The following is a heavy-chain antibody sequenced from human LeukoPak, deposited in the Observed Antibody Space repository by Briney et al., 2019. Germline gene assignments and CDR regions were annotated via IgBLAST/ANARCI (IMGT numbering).Heavy chain of an antibody. CDR1: GGSISSGDYY. D-gene: IGHD6-13*01. CDR3: ASSIAAAGTSSDY. Sequence: SETPSLTCTVSGGSISSGDYYWSWIRQPPGKGLEWIGYIYYSGSTYYNPSLKSRVTISVDTSKNQFSLKLSSVTAADTAVYYCASSIAAAGTSSDYWGQGTLVTVSS. J-gene: IGHJ4*02. CDR2: IYYSGST. V-gene: IGHV4-30-4*01.